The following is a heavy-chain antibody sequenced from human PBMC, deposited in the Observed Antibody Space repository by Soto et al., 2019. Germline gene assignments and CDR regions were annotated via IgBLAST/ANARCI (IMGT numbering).Heavy chain of an antibody. CDR1: GGSISSYY. CDR3: ARDKGSITMVRGVINNWCDP. D-gene: IGHD3-10*01. J-gene: IGHJ5*02. Sequence: SETLSLTCTVSGGSISSYYWSWIRQPPGKGLEWIGYIYYSGSTNYNPSLKSRVTISVDTSKNQFSLKLSSVTAADTAVYYGARDKGSITMVRGVINNWCDPGGQGTLVTVSS. V-gene: IGHV4-59*01. CDR2: IYYSGST.